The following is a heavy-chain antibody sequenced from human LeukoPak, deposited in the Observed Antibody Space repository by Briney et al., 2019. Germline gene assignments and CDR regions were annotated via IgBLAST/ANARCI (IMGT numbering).Heavy chain of an antibody. CDR3: ATYYDKSGYYGRHDY. V-gene: IGHV3-23*01. J-gene: IGHJ4*02. CDR2: ITDSGAST. Sequence: GGSLRLSSAASGFTFSSYSMNWVRQAPGKGLEWVSAITDSGASTYYADSVKGRFTISRDSSKNTLYLQMNSLRAEDTAVYYCATYYDKSGYYGRHDYWGQGTLVTVSS. D-gene: IGHD3-22*01. CDR1: GFTFSSYS.